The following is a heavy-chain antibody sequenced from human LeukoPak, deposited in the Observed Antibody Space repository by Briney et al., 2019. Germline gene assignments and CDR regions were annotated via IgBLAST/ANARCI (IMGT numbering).Heavy chain of an antibody. Sequence: ASVKVSCKVSGYTLTELSMHWVRQAPGKGLEWMGGFDPEDGETIYAQKFQGRVTMTEDTSTDTAYMELSSLRAEDTALYYCAKDDVDSSSWYSGAFDIWGQGTMVTVSS. CDR3: AKDDVDSSSWYSGAFDI. J-gene: IGHJ3*02. CDR2: FDPEDGET. CDR1: GYTLTELS. D-gene: IGHD6-13*01. V-gene: IGHV1-24*01.